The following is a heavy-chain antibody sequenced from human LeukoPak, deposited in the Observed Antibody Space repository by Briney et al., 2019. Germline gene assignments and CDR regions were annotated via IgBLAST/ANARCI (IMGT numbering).Heavy chain of an antibody. V-gene: IGHV3-23*01. CDR3: AKDPSPLAAAEGGFDP. Sequence: TGGSLRLSCAASGFTFSSYAMSWVRQAPGKGLEWVSAISGSGGSTYYADSVKGRFTISRDNSKNTLYLQMNSLRAEDTAVYYCAKDPSPLAAAEGGFDPWGQGTLVTVSS. J-gene: IGHJ5*02. CDR1: GFTFSSYA. CDR2: ISGSGGST. D-gene: IGHD6-13*01.